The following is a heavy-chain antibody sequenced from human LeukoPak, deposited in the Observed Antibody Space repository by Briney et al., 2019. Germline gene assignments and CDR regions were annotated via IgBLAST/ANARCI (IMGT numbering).Heavy chain of an antibody. CDR2: ITYSGST. J-gene: IGHJ3*02. Sequence: SETLFLTCTVSGDSITSGNYCWGWIRQPPGKGLEWMGSITYSGSTYYNPSLKSRVTVSVDMSKNQFSLKLRSVTAADTAVYYCVRPRTSGWSLNAFDIWGQGTMVTVSS. V-gene: IGHV4-39*01. CDR1: GDSITSGNYC. CDR3: VRPRTSGWSLNAFDI. D-gene: IGHD6-19*01.